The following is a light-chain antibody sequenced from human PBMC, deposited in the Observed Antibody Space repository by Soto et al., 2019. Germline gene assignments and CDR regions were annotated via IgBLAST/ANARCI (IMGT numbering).Light chain of an antibody. J-gene: IGKJ1*01. CDR1: QSVDIN. CDR2: GAS. CDR3: QQYGSSGT. V-gene: IGKV3-20*01. Sequence: EIVLTQSPAPLSLSPGERVTLSCRASQSVDINLAWYQQKPGQAPRLLIYGASTRATGIPDRFSGSGSGTDFTLTISRLEPEDFAVYYCQQYGSSGTFGQGTKVDIK.